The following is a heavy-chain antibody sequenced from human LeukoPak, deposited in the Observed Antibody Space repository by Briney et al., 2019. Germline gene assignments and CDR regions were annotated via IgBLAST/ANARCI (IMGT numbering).Heavy chain of an antibody. V-gene: IGHV4-39*01. CDR3: ARLVTTVAT. D-gene: IGHD4-11*01. CDR1: GGPIFSSPFY. J-gene: IGHJ4*02. CDR2: VYYNGIT. Sequence: PSETLSLTCTVSGGPIFSSPFYWGWIRQPPGKGLEWIASVYYNGITYYNPSLKSRVTISVDTSKNQFALKVTSVTAADTAIYYCARLVTTVATWGQGTLVTVSS.